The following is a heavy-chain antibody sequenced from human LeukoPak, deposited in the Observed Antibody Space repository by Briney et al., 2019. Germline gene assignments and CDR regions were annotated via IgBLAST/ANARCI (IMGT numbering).Heavy chain of an antibody. Sequence: SETLSLTCAVSGYSISSGYYCGWIRQPPGKGLEWIGSIYHSGSTYYNPSLKSRVTISVDTSKNQFSLKLSSVTAADTAVYYCARLRMVNHAFDIWGQGTMVTVSS. CDR2: IYHSGST. CDR1: GYSISSGYY. J-gene: IGHJ3*02. D-gene: IGHD5-18*01. V-gene: IGHV4-38-2*01. CDR3: ARLRMVNHAFDI.